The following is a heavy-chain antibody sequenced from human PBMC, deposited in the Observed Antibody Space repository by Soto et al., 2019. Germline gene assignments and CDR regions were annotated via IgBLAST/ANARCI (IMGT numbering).Heavy chain of an antibody. CDR2: ISGSGGST. V-gene: IGHV3-23*01. J-gene: IGHJ3*02. CDR3: AKDRGIVVVPAPLDAFDI. CDR1: GFTFSSYA. Sequence: GGSLRLSCAASGFTFSSYAMSWVRQAPGKGLEWVSAISGSGGSTYYADSVKGRFTISRDNSKNTLYLQMNSLRAEDTAIYYCAKDRGIVVVPAPLDAFDIWGKGXMVTV. D-gene: IGHD2-2*01.